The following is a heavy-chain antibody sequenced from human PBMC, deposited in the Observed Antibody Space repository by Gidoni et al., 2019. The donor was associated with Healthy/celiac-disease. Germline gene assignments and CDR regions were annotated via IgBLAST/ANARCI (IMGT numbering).Heavy chain of an antibody. Sequence: EVQLLESGVGLVQPGGSLRLSCAASGLPFSSYAMSWVRQAPGKGLEWVSAISGSGGSTYYADSVNGRFTISRDNSKNTLYLQMNSLRAEDTAVYYCAKDRPPDIVLMVYAPDFDYWGQGTLVTVSS. CDR2: ISGSGGST. CDR3: AKDRPPDIVLMVYAPDFDY. CDR1: GLPFSSYA. V-gene: IGHV3-23*01. J-gene: IGHJ4*02. D-gene: IGHD2-8*01.